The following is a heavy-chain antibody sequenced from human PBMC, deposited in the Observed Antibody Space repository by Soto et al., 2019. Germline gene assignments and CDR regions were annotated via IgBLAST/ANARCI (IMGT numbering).Heavy chain of an antibody. Sequence: SETLSLTCTVSGGSVSSGAFFWSWLRQSPGKRPEWIAYIYYSGSTNYNPSLKSRATISVDTSKSQFSLTLTSVTAADAATYYCARSPNYYYYGFGVWGQGTTVTVSS. CDR2: IYYSGST. D-gene: IGHD2-8*01. J-gene: IGHJ6*02. V-gene: IGHV4-61*08. CDR1: GGSVSSGAFF. CDR3: ARSPNYYYYGFGV.